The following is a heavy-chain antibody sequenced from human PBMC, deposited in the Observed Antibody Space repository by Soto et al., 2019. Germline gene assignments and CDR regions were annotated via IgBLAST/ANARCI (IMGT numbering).Heavy chain of an antibody. Sequence: QVHLVQSGAEVKKPGASVKVSCKTSGYTFTNYDISWVRQAPGQGLEWMGSISTYNGDTHYAQKLQGRVTMTTDTPTTTAYMDLTSLTSDDTAVYFCARGWELEYWGQGTLVSVSS. V-gene: IGHV1-18*01. J-gene: IGHJ4*02. CDR3: ARGWELEY. CDR2: ISTYNGDT. CDR1: GYTFTNYD. D-gene: IGHD1-26*01.